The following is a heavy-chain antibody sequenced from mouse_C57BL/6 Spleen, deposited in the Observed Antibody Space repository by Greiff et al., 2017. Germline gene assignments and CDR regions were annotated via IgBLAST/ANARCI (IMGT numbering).Heavy chain of an antibody. J-gene: IGHJ2*01. CDR2: IDPSDSYT. CDR3: ARSNYLDY. CDR1: GYTFTSYW. V-gene: IGHV1-50*01. Sequence: VQLQQPGAELVKPGASVKLSCKASGYTFTSYWMQWVKQRPGQGLEWIGEIDPSDSYTNYNQKFKGKATLTVDTSSSTAYMQLISLTSEDSAVYYCARSNYLDYWGQGTTLTVSS.